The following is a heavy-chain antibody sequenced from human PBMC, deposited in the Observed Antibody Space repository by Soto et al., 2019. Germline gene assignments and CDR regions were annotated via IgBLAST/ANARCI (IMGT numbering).Heavy chain of an antibody. CDR3: ARVGPNCSGGSCYSVNYYYYYYMDV. D-gene: IGHD2-15*01. CDR2: INHSGST. CDR1: GGSFSGYY. V-gene: IGHV4-34*01. J-gene: IGHJ6*03. Sequence: QVQLQQWGAGLLKPSETLSLTCAVYGGSFSGYYWSWIRQPPGKGLEWIGEINHSGSTNYNPSLKIRVTIPVDTSKHQFSLKLSSVTAADTAVYYCARVGPNCSGGSCYSVNYYYYYYMDVWGKGTTVTVSS.